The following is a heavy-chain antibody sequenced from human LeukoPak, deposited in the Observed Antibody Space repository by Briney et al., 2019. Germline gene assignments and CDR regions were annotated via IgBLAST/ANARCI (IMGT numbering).Heavy chain of an antibody. V-gene: IGHV3-48*02. CDR3: ASDKDYALDY. CDR2: ITSSGDTT. D-gene: IGHD3-16*01. CDR1: GLTFSSYS. J-gene: IGHJ4*02. Sequence: GGSLGLSCAASGLTFSSYSMNWVRQAPGKGLEWASYITSSGDTTYYADSVKGRFTISRDNAKNSLYLQMSSLKDEDTAVYYCASDKDYALDYWGQGTLVTVSS.